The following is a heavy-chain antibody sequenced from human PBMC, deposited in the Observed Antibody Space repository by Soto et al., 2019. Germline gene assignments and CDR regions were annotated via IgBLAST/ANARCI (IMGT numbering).Heavy chain of an antibody. CDR2: IYYSGST. V-gene: IGHV4-59*01. J-gene: IGHJ6*02. D-gene: IGHD5-18*01. CDR3: ARDIKVRYSYEEGDYYYYGMDV. Sequence: TSETLSLTCTVSGGSISSYYWSWIRQPPGKGLEWIGYIYYSGSTNYNPSLKSRVTISVDTSKNQFSLKLSSVTAADTAVYYCARDIKVRYSYEEGDYYYYGMDVWGQGTTVTVSS. CDR1: GGSISSYY.